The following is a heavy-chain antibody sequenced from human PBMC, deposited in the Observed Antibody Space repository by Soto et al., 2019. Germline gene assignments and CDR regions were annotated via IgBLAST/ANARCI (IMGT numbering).Heavy chain of an antibody. CDR2: IDSSGVNT. J-gene: IGHJ4*02. CDR3: VSWVSAHFDY. V-gene: IGHV3-23*01. D-gene: IGHD3-16*01. Sequence: GGSLILSCAASRYTFKSHGLSWVRQAPGKGLEWVSTIDSSGVNTHYADSVKGRFTISRDNSRNTLHLQMHDLRVDDTALYYCVSWVSAHFDYWGQGTVVTVSS. CDR1: RYTFKSHG.